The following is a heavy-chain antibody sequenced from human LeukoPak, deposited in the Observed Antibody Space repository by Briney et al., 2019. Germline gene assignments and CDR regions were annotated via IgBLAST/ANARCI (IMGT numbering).Heavy chain of an antibody. CDR1: GFTFSSYA. CDR2: ISYDGSNK. CDR3: ARDAHSSSSLFDY. Sequence: GGSLRLSCAASGFTFSSYAMHWVRQAPGKGLEWVAVISYDGSNKYYADSVKGRFTISRDNSKNTLYLQMNSLRAEDTAVYYCARDAHSSSSLFDYWGQGTLVTVSS. J-gene: IGHJ4*02. D-gene: IGHD6-6*01. V-gene: IGHV3-30-3*01.